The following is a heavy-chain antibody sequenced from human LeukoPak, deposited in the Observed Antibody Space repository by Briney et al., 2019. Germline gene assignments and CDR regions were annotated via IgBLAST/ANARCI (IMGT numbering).Heavy chain of an antibody. CDR1: GYTFTSYY. J-gene: IGHJ4*02. V-gene: IGHV1-24*01. CDR2: FDPEDGET. D-gene: IGHD4-11*01. Sequence: ASVKVSCKASGYTFTSYYMHWVRQAPGKGLEWMGGFDPEDGETIYAQKFQGRVTMTTDTSTSTAYMELRSLRSDDTAVYYCARAGMTTVITGKDYWGQGTLVTVSS. CDR3: ARAGMTTVITGKDY.